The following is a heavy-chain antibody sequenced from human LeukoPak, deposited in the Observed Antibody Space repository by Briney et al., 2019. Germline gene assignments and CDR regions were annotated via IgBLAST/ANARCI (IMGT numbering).Heavy chain of an antibody. Sequence: PGGSLRLSCAASGFTFSSYSMNWVRQAPGKGLEWVSYISSSSSTIYYADSVKGRFTISRDNAKNSLYLQMNSLRADDTAVYYCARDQGWGWEGKAFDIWGQGTVVTVSS. CDR3: ARDQGWGWEGKAFDI. J-gene: IGHJ3*02. CDR1: GFTFSSYS. CDR2: ISSSSSTI. V-gene: IGHV3-48*01. D-gene: IGHD1-26*01.